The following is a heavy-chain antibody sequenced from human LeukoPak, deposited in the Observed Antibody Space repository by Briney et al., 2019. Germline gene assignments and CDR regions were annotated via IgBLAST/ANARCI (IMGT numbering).Heavy chain of an antibody. J-gene: IGHJ4*02. CDR1: GFTFSSYG. CDR3: ARSPTAGYSSSWYFDY. D-gene: IGHD6-13*01. Sequence: GRSLRLSCAASGFTFSSYGMHWVRQAPGKGLEWVAVISYDGSNKYYADSVKGRFTISRDNAKNSLYLQMNSLRAEDTAVYYCARSPTAGYSSSWYFDYWGQGTLVTVSS. CDR2: ISYDGSNK. V-gene: IGHV3-30*03.